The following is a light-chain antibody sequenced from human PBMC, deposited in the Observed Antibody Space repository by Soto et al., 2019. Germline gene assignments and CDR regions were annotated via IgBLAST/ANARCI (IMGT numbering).Light chain of an antibody. CDR1: SSNIGNNA. J-gene: IGLJ1*01. Sequence: QSVLTQPPSVSEAPGQRVTISCSGSSSNIGNNAVNWYQQLPGKAPKLLIYYDDLLPSGVSDRFSGSKSGTSASLAISGLQSEDEADYYCAAWDDSLGSGVFGTGTRSPS. V-gene: IGLV1-36*01. CDR2: YDD. CDR3: AAWDDSLGSGV.